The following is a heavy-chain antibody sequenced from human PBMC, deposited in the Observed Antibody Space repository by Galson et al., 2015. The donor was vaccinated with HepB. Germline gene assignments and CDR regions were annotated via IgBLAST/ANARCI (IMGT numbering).Heavy chain of an antibody. V-gene: IGHV3-11*01. Sequence: SLRLSCAASGFTFSDYYMSWIRQAPGKGLEWVSYISSSGSTIYYADSVKGRFTISRDNAKNSLYLQMNSLRAEDTAVYYCATNYYDSSGYSDYWGQGTLVTVSS. J-gene: IGHJ4*02. CDR2: ISSSGSTI. CDR1: GFTFSDYY. CDR3: ATNYYDSSGYSDY. D-gene: IGHD3-22*01.